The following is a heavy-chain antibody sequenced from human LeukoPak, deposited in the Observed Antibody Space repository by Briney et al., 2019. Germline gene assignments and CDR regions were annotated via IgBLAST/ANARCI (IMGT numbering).Heavy chain of an antibody. CDR1: GFTLSGYG. CDR3: AKVGGSGSPDY. CDR2: ISYDGSNK. V-gene: IGHV3-30*18. D-gene: IGHD3-10*01. Sequence: PGGSLRLSCAASGFTLSGYGMHWVRQAPGKGLEWVAVISYDGSNKYYADSVKGRFTISRDNSKNTLYLQMNSLRAEDTAVYYCAKVGGSGSPDYWGQGTLVTVSS. J-gene: IGHJ4*02.